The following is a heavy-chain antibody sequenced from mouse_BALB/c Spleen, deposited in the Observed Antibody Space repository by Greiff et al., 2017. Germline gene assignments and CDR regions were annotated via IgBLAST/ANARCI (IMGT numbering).Heavy chain of an antibody. J-gene: IGHJ1*01. CDR3: ARDGYHWYFDD. CDR1: GFSFSRYS. CDR2: IWGGGST. V-gene: IGHV2-6-4*01. Sequence: VQLVESGPGLVAPSQCLSITCTASGFSFSRYSVHWVRQPPGKGLEWLGMIWGGGSTDYHSALKSRLSISKDNSKNHVFLKMNSLQTDDTAMYYCARDGYHWYFDDWGAGTTVTVSS. D-gene: IGHD2-3*01.